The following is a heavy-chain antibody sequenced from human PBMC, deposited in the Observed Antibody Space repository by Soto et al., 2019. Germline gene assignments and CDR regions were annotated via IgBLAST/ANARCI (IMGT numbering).Heavy chain of an antibody. D-gene: IGHD3-3*01. J-gene: IGHJ6*02. CDR2: ISSDGVHK. CDR1: GFTFNSYS. Sequence: PGGSLRLSCAASGFTFNSYSLHWVRQAPGKGLEWVAFISSDGVHKYYADSLKGQFTISRNNSKNTLFFQMNSLTDEDTAVYYCAKVEQPMSGNYRGFYYYAMDVWGQGTTVTVSS. V-gene: IGHV3-30*14. CDR3: AKVEQPMSGNYRGFYYYAMDV.